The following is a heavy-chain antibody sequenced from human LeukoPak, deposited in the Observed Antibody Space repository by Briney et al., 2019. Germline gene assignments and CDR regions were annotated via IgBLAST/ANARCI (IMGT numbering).Heavy chain of an antibody. Sequence: GGSLRLSCAASGFTFSDFYMSWIRQAPGKGLEYISCISTGGTAINYADSVKGRFTISRDNAKSSLYLQMNNLRVEDTAIYYCARGSRAPSFGGQGTLVTVSS. V-gene: IGHV3-11*01. J-gene: IGHJ4*02. CDR1: GFTFSDFY. D-gene: IGHD3-10*01. CDR3: ARGSRAPSF. CDR2: ISTGGTAI.